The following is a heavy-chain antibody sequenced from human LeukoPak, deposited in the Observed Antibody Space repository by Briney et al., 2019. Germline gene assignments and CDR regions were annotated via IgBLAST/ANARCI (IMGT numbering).Heavy chain of an antibody. CDR3: ARDQSRDGYNSFDY. CDR2: INPNSGGT. V-gene: IGHV1-2*02. D-gene: IGHD5-24*01. Sequence: ASVKVSCTASGYTFTGYYMHWVRQAPGQGLEWMGWINPNSGGTNYAQKFQGRVTMTRDTSISTAYMELSRLRSDDTAVYYCARDQSRDGYNSFDYWGQGTLVTVSS. J-gene: IGHJ4*02. CDR1: GYTFTGYY.